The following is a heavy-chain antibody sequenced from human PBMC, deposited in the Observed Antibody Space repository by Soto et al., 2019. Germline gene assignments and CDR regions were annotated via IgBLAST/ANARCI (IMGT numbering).Heavy chain of an antibody. D-gene: IGHD1-26*01. CDR1: GFTFSSYS. Sequence: EVQLVESGGGLVKPGGSLRLSCAASGFTFSSYSMNWVRHAPGKGLEWVSSISSSSSYIYYADSVKGRFTISRDNAKNSLYLQMNSLRAEDTAVYYCARAKRSYPKGMDVWGQGTTVTVSS. CDR2: ISSSSSYI. V-gene: IGHV3-21*01. J-gene: IGHJ6*02. CDR3: ARAKRSYPKGMDV.